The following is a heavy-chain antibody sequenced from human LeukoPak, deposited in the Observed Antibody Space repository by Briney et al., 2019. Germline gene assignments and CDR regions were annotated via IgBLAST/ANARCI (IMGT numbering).Heavy chain of an antibody. V-gene: IGHV1-69*05. D-gene: IGHD6-6*01. CDR2: IIPIYGTT. CDR1: GGTFNNYA. J-gene: IGHJ4*02. CDR3: ARDAGLIATRT. Sequence: GASVKVSCKASGGTFNNYAISWVRQAPGLGLEWMGGIIPIYGTTNYAQKFQGRVTITTDESTSTAYMELTSLRSEDTAVYYCARDAGLIATRTWGQGTLVTVSS.